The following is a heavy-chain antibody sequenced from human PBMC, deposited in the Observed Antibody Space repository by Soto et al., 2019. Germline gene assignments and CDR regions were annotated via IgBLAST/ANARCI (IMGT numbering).Heavy chain of an antibody. Sequence: QVQLVESGGGVVQPGRSLRLSCAASGFTFISYGMHWGRQAPGKGLEWVAVMYYAGSDEYYADSVKGRFTISRDNSKNTLYLQMNGLRAEDTAIYYCAKDYSSTSYGINYWGQGTLVSVSS. CDR1: GFTFISYG. D-gene: IGHD6-19*01. CDR2: MYYAGSDE. CDR3: AKDYSSTSYGINY. V-gene: IGHV3-33*06. J-gene: IGHJ4*02.